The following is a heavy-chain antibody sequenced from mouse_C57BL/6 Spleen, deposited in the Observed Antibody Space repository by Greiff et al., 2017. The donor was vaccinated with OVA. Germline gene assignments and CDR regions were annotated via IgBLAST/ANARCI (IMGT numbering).Heavy chain of an antibody. Sequence: VQLQQSGAELVRPGSSVKLSCKASGYTFTSYWMDWVKQRPGQGLEWIGNIYPSDSETHYNQKFKDKATLTVDKFSSTAYMQLSSLTSEDSAVYYCARSYGNYEDYWGQGTTLTVSS. CDR1: GYTFTSYW. CDR3: ARSYGNYEDY. J-gene: IGHJ2*01. D-gene: IGHD2-1*01. CDR2: IYPSDSET. V-gene: IGHV1-61*01.